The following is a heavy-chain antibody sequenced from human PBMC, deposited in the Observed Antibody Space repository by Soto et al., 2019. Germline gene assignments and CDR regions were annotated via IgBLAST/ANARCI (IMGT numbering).Heavy chain of an antibody. CDR3: ARSELNGVCYYDY. J-gene: IGHJ4*02. D-gene: IGHD2-8*01. CDR1: GGSFSGYY. Sequence: PSETLSLTCAVYGGSFSGYYWSWIRQPPGKGLEWIGEINHSGSTNYNPSLKSRVTISVDTSKNQFSLKLSSVTAADTAVYYRARSELNGVCYYDYWGQGTLVTVSS. CDR2: INHSGST. V-gene: IGHV4-34*01.